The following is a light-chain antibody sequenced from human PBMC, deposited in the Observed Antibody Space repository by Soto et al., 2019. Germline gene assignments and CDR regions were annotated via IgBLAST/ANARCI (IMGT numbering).Light chain of an antibody. CDR3: QQFMRFPTK. Sequence: AIQLTQSPSSLSASVGDRVTITCRASQGISNSLAWYQQKPGKAPKLLMYLASTLQSGVPPRFSGTGSGTNFTLTISSLQPEDFAAYYCQQFMRFPTKFGQGTKVEIK. CDR1: QGISNS. V-gene: IGKV1-13*02. CDR2: LAS. J-gene: IGKJ1*01.